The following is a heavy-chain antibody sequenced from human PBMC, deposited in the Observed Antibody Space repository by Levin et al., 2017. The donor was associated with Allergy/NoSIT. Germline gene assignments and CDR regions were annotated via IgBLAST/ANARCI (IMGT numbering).Heavy chain of an antibody. CDR3: ARETGRTTMFGEVDV. D-gene: IGHD3-3*01. J-gene: IGHJ6*04. V-gene: IGHV3-21*01. Sequence: LGESLKISCAASGFTFGTYNMNWVRQAPGKGLEWLSSITNISSSTHYADSLEGRFTVSRDNAKNSLYLQMNSLRVEDTAVYYCARETGRTTMFGEVDVWGKWTTVTVSS. CDR1: GFTFGTYN. CDR2: ITNISSST.